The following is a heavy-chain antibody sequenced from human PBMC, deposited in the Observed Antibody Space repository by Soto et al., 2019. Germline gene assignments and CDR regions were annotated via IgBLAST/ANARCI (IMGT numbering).Heavy chain of an antibody. CDR3: ARVVPGAEAWFGP. V-gene: IGHV1-18*01. J-gene: IGHJ5*02. D-gene: IGHD2-2*01. CDR1: GYTFSNYG. CDR2: ISLYSDGT. Sequence: RASVMVSCKTSGYTFSNYGITWVRQAPGQPLEWLGWISLYSDGTNYAQKFQGRVSMTTDTSTTTAYMELRSLRSDDTAVYYCARVVPGAEAWFGPWGQGTLVTVSS.